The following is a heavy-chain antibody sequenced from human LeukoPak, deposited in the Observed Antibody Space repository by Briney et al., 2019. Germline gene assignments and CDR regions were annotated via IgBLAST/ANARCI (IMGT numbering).Heavy chain of an antibody. J-gene: IGHJ4*02. D-gene: IGHD5-12*01. Sequence: PGGSLRLSCAASGFTFSNAWMSWVRQAPGKGLEWVGRIKSKTDGGTTDYAAPVKGRFTISRDDSKNTLYLQMNSLKTEDTAVYYCTTQGYDGRRGYFDYWGQGTLVTVSS. CDR1: GFTFSNAW. CDR2: IKSKTDGGTT. V-gene: IGHV3-15*01. CDR3: TTQGYDGRRGYFDY.